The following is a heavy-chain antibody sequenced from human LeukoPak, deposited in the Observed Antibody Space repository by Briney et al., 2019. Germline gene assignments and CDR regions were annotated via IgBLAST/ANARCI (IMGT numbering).Heavy chain of an antibody. CDR1: GFTFDDYG. D-gene: IGHD1-20*01. Sequence: GGSLRLSCAASGFTFDDYGMSWVRQAPGKGLEWVSGINWNGGSTGYADSVKGRFTISRDNAKNSLYLQMNSLRAEDTALYYCAGSGDYNWKLWYFDLWGRGTLVTVSS. J-gene: IGHJ2*01. V-gene: IGHV3-20*04. CDR2: INWNGGST. CDR3: AGSGDYNWKLWYFDL.